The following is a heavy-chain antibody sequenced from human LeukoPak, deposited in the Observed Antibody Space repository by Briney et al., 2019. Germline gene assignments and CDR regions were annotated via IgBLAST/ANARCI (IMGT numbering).Heavy chain of an antibody. V-gene: IGHV3-74*01. CDR2: INSDGSST. D-gene: IGHD1-26*01. J-gene: IGHJ4*02. CDR3: GRALGSPLDY. Sequence: GGSLRLSCAASGVTFSSDLMHWVRQVPGKGLVWVSRINSDGSSTAYADSVKGRFTISRDNAKNTLYLQMNSLRVEDTAVYYCGRALGSPLDYWGQGTLVTVSS. CDR1: GVTFSSDL.